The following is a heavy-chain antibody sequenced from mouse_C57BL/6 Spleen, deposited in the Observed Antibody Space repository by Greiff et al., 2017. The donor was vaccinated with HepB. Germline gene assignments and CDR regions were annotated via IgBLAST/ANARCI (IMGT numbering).Heavy chain of an antibody. CDR1: GFNIKDYY. CDR3: ARSPGAYGSSYGFDY. D-gene: IGHD1-1*01. J-gene: IGHJ2*01. CDR2: IDPEDGET. Sequence: EVMLVESGAELVKPGASVKLSCTASGFNIKDYYMHWVKQRTEQGLEWIGRIDPEDGETKYAPKFQGKATITADTSSNTAYLQLSSLTSEDTAVYYCARSPGAYGSSYGFDYWGQGTTLTVSS. V-gene: IGHV14-2*01.